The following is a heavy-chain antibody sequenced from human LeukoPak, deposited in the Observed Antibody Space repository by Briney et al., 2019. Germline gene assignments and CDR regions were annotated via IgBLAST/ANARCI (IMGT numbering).Heavy chain of an antibody. CDR3: AKDLTMIRGGTIDY. Sequence: GGSLRLSCAASGFTVSSNYMSWVRQAPGKELEWVSVIYSGGSTYYADSVKGRFTISRDNSKNTLYLQVNSLRAEDTAVYYCAKDLTMIRGGTIDYWGQGTLVTVSS. CDR2: IYSGGST. V-gene: IGHV3-53*05. J-gene: IGHJ4*02. D-gene: IGHD3-10*01. CDR1: GFTVSSNY.